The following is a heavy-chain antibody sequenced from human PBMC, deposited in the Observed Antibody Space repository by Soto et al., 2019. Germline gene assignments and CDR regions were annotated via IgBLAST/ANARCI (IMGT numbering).Heavy chain of an antibody. D-gene: IGHD3-22*01. CDR1: GGSISSSTYY. V-gene: IGHV4-39*01. CDR3: ARHQYYYDSSGYTLDY. Sequence: SETLSLTCTVSGGSISSSTYYWGWIRQPPGKGLEWIGSVYYSGSTYYNPSLKSRVTISVDTSNNQFSLKLNSVTAADTAVYYCARHQYYYDSSGYTLDYWGQGTLVTV. CDR2: VYYSGST. J-gene: IGHJ4*02.